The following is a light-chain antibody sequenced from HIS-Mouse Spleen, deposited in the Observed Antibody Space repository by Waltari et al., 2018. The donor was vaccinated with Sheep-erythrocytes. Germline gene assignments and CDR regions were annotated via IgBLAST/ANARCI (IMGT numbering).Light chain of an antibody. V-gene: IGLV2-11*01. CDR2: DVS. CDR1: SIDVGGYNY. J-gene: IGLJ1*01. Sequence: QSALTQPRSVSGSPGQSVTISCTATSIDVGGYNYVSWYQQHPGKAPKLMIYDVSKRPSGVPDRFSGSKSGNTASLTISGLQAEDEADYYCCSYAGSYNHVFATGTKVTVL. CDR3: CSYAGSYNHV.